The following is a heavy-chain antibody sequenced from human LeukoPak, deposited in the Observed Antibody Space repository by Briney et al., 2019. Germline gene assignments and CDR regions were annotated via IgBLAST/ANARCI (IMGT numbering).Heavy chain of an antibody. CDR3: ARLREIPVFGVVTKSTSYFDY. D-gene: IGHD3-3*01. CDR2: MNQDGSEK. J-gene: IGHJ4*02. V-gene: IGHV3-7*01. CDR1: GFIFSNYW. Sequence: GGSLRLSCAASGFIFSNYWMSWVRQAPGKGLEWVANMNQDGSEKYYVGSVKGRFTISRDNAKNSLYLQMNSLRAEDTAVYYCARLREIPVFGVVTKSTSYFDYWGQGTLVTVSS.